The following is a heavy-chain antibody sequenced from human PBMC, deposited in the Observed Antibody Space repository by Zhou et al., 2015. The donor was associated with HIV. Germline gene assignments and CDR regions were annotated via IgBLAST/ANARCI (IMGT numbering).Heavy chain of an antibody. V-gene: IGHV1-18*04. D-gene: IGHD5/OR15-5a*01. J-gene: IGHJ4*02. CDR2: IYNGNT. CDR1: GYPFSSYG. Sequence: QLQLVQSGGEVKKPGASMKVSCKASGYPFSSYGLTWVRQVPGQGLEWMGWIYNGNTNYAQKFQGRVTMTRDTSSTTLYLVMNSLRSDDTAAYYCARVYDVKSGYFDYWGQGTLVTVSA. CDR3: ARVYDVKSGYFDY.